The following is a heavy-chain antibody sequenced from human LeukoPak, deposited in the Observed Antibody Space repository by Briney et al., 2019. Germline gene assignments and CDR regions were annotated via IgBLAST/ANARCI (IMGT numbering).Heavy chain of an antibody. J-gene: IGHJ4*02. D-gene: IGHD3-10*01. Sequence: GGSLRLSCAASGFTFRNYVIHWVRQAPGRGLEWVAVTSSDLNVKLYADSVKGRFAISRDNSRSTLYLQMNSLRPEDTAIYYCAREGYYGSGSPPSLYFDYWGQGTLVTVSS. CDR2: TSSDLNVK. CDR3: AREGYYGSGSPPSLYFDY. V-gene: IGHV3-30*09. CDR1: GFTFRNYV.